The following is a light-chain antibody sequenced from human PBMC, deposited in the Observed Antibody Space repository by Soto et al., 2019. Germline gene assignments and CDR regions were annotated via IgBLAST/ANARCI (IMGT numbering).Light chain of an antibody. V-gene: IGKV3-20*01. CDR2: GAS. J-gene: IGKJ4*01. CDR3: HQYGSSLLT. CDR1: QTVSSSF. Sequence: EIVLTQSPGTLSLSPGEGATLSCRASQTVSSSFLAWYQQKPAQAPRLLIYGASSRATDIPDRFSGSGSGTDFTLTISRLEPEDFAVYYCHQYGSSLLTFGGGTKVEIK.